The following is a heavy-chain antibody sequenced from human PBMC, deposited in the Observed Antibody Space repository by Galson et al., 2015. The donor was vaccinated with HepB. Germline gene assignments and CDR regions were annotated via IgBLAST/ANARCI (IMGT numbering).Heavy chain of an antibody. Sequence: LSLTCTVSGGSISSGSYYWTWIRQPAGKGLEWIGRIYGSGSTNYNPSFKSRVTMSVDMSKNQVSLKLSSVTAADTAVYYCARDRLGELHAFDYWGQGTLVTVSS. V-gene: IGHV4-61*02. CDR1: GGSISSGSYY. CDR3: ARDRLGELHAFDY. D-gene: IGHD3-10*01. CDR2: IYGSGST. J-gene: IGHJ4*02.